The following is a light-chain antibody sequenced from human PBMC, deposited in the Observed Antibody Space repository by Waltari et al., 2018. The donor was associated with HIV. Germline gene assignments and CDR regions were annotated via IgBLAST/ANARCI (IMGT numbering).Light chain of an antibody. V-gene: IGKV4-1*01. CDR3: QQYLGIPRT. Sequence: DIAMTQSPESLAASLGERATINCRSSLSVFSNKNNKNYLSGDQQKTGQPPKLLIYWASTRESGVPDRFSGSGSGTDFSLTISSLQAEDVAVYYCQQYLGIPRTFGQGTKLEIK. CDR1: LSVFSNKNNKNY. CDR2: WAS. J-gene: IGKJ2*01.